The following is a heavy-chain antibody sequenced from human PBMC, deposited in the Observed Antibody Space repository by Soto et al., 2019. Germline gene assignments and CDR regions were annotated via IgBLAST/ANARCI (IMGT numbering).Heavy chain of an antibody. D-gene: IGHD3-22*01. CDR3: ARGGLYDSSGYYDY. CDR2: ISYDGSNK. J-gene: IGHJ4*02. CDR1: GFTFSSYA. V-gene: IGHV3-30-3*01. Sequence: QVQLVEPGGGVVQPGRSLRLSCAASGFTFSSYAMHWVRQAPGKGLEWVAVISYDGSNKYYADSVKGRFTISRDNSKNTLYLQMNSLRAEDTAVYYCARGGLYDSSGYYDYWGQGTLVTVSS.